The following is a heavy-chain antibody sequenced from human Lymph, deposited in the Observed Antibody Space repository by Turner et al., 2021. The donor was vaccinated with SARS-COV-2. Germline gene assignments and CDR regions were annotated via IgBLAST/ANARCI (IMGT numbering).Heavy chain of an antibody. Sequence: QVQLLQYGAEVKKHWASVTVSCKASGYTFTGYYIRWVRQAPGQGLEWMGWINPNSGGTNYAQRFQGRVTMTRDTSLSTAYMQLSRLKSDDTAVYYCARSRDLQSMVRGVDPFDYWGQGTLVTVSS. V-gene: IGHV1-2*02. CDR2: INPNSGGT. J-gene: IGHJ4*02. D-gene: IGHD3-10*01. CDR1: GYTFTGYY. CDR3: ARSRDLQSMVRGVDPFDY.